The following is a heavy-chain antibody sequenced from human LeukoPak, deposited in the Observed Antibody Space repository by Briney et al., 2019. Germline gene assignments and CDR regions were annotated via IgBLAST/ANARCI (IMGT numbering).Heavy chain of an antibody. CDR2: IHSSGST. Sequence: PSETLSLTCTVSAGSLSIYFWNWIRQPRGKGLEWSGYIHSSGSTNYNPSPKSRLTMSVDTSKNQFSLKLSSVTAADTAVYYCARSIGDYPYPFDYWGQGILVTVSS. CDR3: ARSIGDYPYPFDY. J-gene: IGHJ4*02. D-gene: IGHD4-17*01. CDR1: AGSLSIYF. V-gene: IGHV4-59*01.